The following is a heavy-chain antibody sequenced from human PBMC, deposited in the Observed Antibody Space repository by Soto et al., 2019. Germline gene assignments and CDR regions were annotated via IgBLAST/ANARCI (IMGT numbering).Heavy chain of an antibody. CDR2: ISYDGSNK. Sequence: GGSLRLSCAASGFTFSSYGMHWVRQAPGKGLEWVAVISYDGSNKYYADSVKGRFTISRDDSKNTLYLQMNSLRAEDTAVYYCAKDVVVGATTGLGDYYYYYGMDVWGQGTTVTVSS. V-gene: IGHV3-30*18. CDR1: GFTFSSYG. D-gene: IGHD1-26*01. CDR3: AKDVVVGATTGLGDYYYYYGMDV. J-gene: IGHJ6*02.